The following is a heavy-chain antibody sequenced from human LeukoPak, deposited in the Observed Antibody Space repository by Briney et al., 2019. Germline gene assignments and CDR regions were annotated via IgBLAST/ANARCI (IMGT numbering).Heavy chain of an antibody. J-gene: IGHJ6*03. D-gene: IGHD3-16*01. Sequence: GGSLRLSCAASGFTFSSHNMNWVRQAPGRGLEWISYITTGSSTIKYADSVKGRFTISRDNTKSSLYLQMNSLRAEDTALYYCARDRGAVGGLLSYHFYYMDVWGKGTQDTVS. CDR2: ITTGSSTI. CDR1: GFTFSSHN. CDR3: ARDRGAVGGLLSYHFYYMDV. V-gene: IGHV3-48*04.